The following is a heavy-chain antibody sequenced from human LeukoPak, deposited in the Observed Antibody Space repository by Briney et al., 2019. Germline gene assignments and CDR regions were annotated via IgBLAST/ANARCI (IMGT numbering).Heavy chain of an antibody. CDR2: ISYVGSNK. V-gene: IGHV3-30*18. CDR3: AKDQWQQLVLDAFDI. CDR1: GFTFSSYG. J-gene: IGHJ3*02. Sequence: PGGSLRLSCAASGFTFSSYGMHWVRQAPGKGLEWVAVISYVGSNKYYADSVKGRFTISRDNSKNTLYLQMNSLRAEDTAVYYCAKDQWQQLVLDAFDIWGQGTMVTVSS. D-gene: IGHD6-13*01.